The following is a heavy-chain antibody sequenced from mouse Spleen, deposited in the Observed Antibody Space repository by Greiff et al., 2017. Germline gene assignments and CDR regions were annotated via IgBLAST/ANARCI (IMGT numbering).Heavy chain of an antibody. J-gene: IGHJ2*01. CDR1: GFTFSSFG. Sequence: EVQRVESGGGLVQPGGSRKLSCAASGFTFSSFGMHWVRQAPEKGLEWVAYISSGSSTIYYADTVKGRFTISRDNPKNTLFLQMTSLRSEDTAMYYCARWGLLSGSSFDYWGQGTTLTVSS. D-gene: IGHD1-1*01. V-gene: IGHV5-17*02. CDR3: ARWGLLSGSSFDY. CDR2: ISSGSSTI.